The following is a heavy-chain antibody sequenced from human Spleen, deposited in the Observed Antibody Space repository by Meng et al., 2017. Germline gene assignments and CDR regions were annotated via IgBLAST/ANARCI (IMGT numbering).Heavy chain of an antibody. V-gene: IGHV4-4*07. J-gene: IGHJ4*02. D-gene: IGHD3-10*01. CDR3: ARGYETYYGSGSSYFDS. Sequence: SETLSLTCTVSGGSISSYYWSWIRQPAGKGLEWIGRIYTSGSTNYNPSLKSRVTMSVDTSKNQFSLNLSPVTAADTAVYYCARGYETYYGSGSSYFDSWGQGTLVTVS. CDR2: IYTSGST. CDR1: GGSISSYY.